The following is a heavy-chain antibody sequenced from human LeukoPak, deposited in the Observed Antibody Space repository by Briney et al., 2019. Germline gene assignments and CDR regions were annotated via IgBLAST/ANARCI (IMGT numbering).Heavy chain of an antibody. CDR3: AKDKGSFGGVIVIFDY. D-gene: IGHD3-16*02. J-gene: IGHJ4*02. CDR2: ISGSGGST. V-gene: IGHV3-23*01. CDR1: GFTFSSYA. Sequence: GGSLRLSCAASGFTFSSYAMSWVRQAPGKGLEGVSAISGSGGSTYYADSVKGRFTISRDNSKNTPYLQMNSLRAEDTAVYYCAKDKGSFGGVIVIFDYWGQGTLVTVSS.